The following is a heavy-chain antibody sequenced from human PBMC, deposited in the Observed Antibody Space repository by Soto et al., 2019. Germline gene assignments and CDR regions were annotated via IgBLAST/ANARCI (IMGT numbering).Heavy chain of an antibody. Sequence: QVQLQQSGPGLVKPSQTLSLTCTVSGASITRDGYYWSWLRQHPGKGLEWIGHIYYSGNSYYDLSLEGRLTISVDTSKAQFSLRLTSVSAADTAVYYCTRTVGSGSPDFDYWGQGTLVTVSS. CDR3: TRTVGSGSPDFDY. V-gene: IGHV4-31*03. J-gene: IGHJ4*02. CDR2: IYYSGNS. CDR1: GASITRDGYY. D-gene: IGHD3-10*01.